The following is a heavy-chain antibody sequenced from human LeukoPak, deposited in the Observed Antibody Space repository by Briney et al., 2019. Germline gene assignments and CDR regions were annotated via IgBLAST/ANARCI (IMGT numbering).Heavy chain of an antibody. CDR3: AKDWGSSGWYNWFDP. J-gene: IGHJ5*02. V-gene: IGHV3-30*18. Sequence: GTSLRLSCVVSGFTIGNYGMHWVRQAPDKGLEWVAMISHDGGSEHYGDSVKGRFTISRDISKNRLYLHMSSLRVEDTAVYYCAKDWGSSGWYNWFDPWGQGTLVTVSS. CDR1: GFTIGNYG. D-gene: IGHD6-19*01. CDR2: ISHDGGSE.